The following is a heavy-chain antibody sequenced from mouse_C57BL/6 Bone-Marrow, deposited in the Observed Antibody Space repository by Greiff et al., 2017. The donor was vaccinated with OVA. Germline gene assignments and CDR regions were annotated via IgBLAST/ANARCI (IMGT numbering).Heavy chain of an antibody. CDR3: ARQTTVVDYAMDY. J-gene: IGHJ4*01. CDR2: ISSGGSYT. Sequence: EVQLVESGGDLVKPGGSLKLSCAASGFTFSSYGMSWVRQTPDKRLEWVATISSGGSYTYYPDSVKGRFTISRDNAKNTRYLQMSSLKSEDTAMYYCARQTTVVDYAMDYWGQGTSVTVSS. V-gene: IGHV5-6*01. D-gene: IGHD1-1*01. CDR1: GFTFSSYG.